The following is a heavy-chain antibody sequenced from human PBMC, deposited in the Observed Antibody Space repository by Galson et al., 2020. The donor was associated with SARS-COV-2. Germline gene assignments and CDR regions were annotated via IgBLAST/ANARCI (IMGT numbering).Heavy chain of an antibody. CDR2: MNPNSGNT. D-gene: IGHD6-13*01. Sequence: ASVKVSCKASGYTFTSYDINWVRQATGQGLEWMGWMNPNSGNTGYAQKFQGRVTMTRNTSISTAYMELSSLRSEDTAVYYCARRGWTAAGLPHAPYYYYGMDVWGQGTTVTVSS. J-gene: IGHJ6*02. V-gene: IGHV1-8*01. CDR3: ARRGWTAAGLPHAPYYYYGMDV. CDR1: GYTFTSYD.